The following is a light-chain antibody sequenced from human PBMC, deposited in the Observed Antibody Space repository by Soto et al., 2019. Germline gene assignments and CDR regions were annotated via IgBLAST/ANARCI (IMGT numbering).Light chain of an antibody. CDR3: SSYTSSSTVV. J-gene: IGLJ2*01. Sequence: QSVLTQPASVSGSPGQSITISCTGTTSDVGGYNYVSWFQQYPGKAPKLKIYEVSNRPSGVSNRFSGSKSGNTASLTISGLQAEDEADYYCSSYTSSSTVVFGGGTKLTVL. CDR1: TSDVGGYNY. CDR2: EVS. V-gene: IGLV2-14*01.